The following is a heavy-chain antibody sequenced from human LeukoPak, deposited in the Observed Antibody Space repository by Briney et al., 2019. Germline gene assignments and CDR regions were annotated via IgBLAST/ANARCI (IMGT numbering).Heavy chain of an antibody. CDR1: GFTLNDYW. J-gene: IGHJ4*02. D-gene: IGHD2-15*01. CDR2: INSDGSST. CDR3: ARDPAPQGWYDY. Sequence: GGSLRLSCAASGFTLNDYWMHWVRQAPGKGLVWVSRINSDGSSTSYADSVKGRFTISRDNARNTLHLQMRSLRVEDAAVYYCARDPAPQGWYDYWGQGTLVTVSS. V-gene: IGHV3-74*01.